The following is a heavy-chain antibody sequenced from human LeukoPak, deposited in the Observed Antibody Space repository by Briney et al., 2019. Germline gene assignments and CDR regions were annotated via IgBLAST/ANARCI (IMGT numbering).Heavy chain of an antibody. J-gene: IGHJ4*02. CDR2: IRYDGSKK. Sequence: GGSLRLSCAASGFIFSSYGMHWVRQAPGKGLEWVAFIRYDGSKKYYADSVKGRFTISRDNSKNTLYLQMNSLRAEDTAVYYCARVNVRRSHYDFWSGYYFDYWGQGTLVTVSS. V-gene: IGHV3-30*02. CDR3: ARVNVRRSHYDFWSGYYFDY. CDR1: GFIFSSYG. D-gene: IGHD3-3*01.